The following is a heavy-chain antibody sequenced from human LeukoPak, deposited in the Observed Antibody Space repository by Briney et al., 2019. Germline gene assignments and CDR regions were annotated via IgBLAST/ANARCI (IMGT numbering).Heavy chain of an antibody. CDR1: GFTFSSYA. V-gene: IGHV3-23*01. J-gene: IGHJ4*02. CDR2: ISGSGGST. D-gene: IGHD3-22*01. Sequence: GGSLRLSCAASGFTFSSYAMSWVRQAPGKGLEWVSAISGSGGSTYYADSVKGRFTISRDNSKNTPYLQMNSLRAEDTAVYYCAKGPNYYDSSGYADYWGQGTLVTVSS. CDR3: AKGPNYYDSSGYADY.